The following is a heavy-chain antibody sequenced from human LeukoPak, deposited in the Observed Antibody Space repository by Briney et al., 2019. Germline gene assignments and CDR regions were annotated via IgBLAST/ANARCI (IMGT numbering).Heavy chain of an antibody. CDR3: ARVEKYYYDSSGYNDY. D-gene: IGHD3-22*01. V-gene: IGHV3-21*01. Sequence: GGSLRLSCAASGFTFSIYSMNCVRQSPGKGLEWVSSISSSSSYIYYADSVKGRFTISRDNAKNSLYLQMNSLRAEDTAVYYCARVEKYYYDSSGYNDYWGQGTLVTVSS. CDR2: ISSSSSYI. J-gene: IGHJ4*02. CDR1: GFTFSIYS.